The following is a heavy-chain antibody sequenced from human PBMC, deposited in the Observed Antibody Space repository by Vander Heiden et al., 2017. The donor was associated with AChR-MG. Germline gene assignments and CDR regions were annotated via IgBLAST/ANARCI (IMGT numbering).Heavy chain of an antibody. Sequence: QVQLVQSGAAGKKPGSSVKVSCKASGGTFSSYAISWGRQAPGQGLEWMGGSIPIFGTANYAQKFQGRVTITADKSTSTAYMELSSLRSEDTAVYYCARDSSGWYYFDYWGQGTLVTVSS. CDR1: GGTFSSYA. CDR2: SIPIFGTA. CDR3: ARDSSGWYYFDY. V-gene: IGHV1-69*06. J-gene: IGHJ4*02. D-gene: IGHD6-19*01.